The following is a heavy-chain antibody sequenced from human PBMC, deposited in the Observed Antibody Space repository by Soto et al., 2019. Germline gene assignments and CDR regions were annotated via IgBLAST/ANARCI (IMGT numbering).Heavy chain of an antibody. J-gene: IGHJ4*02. D-gene: IGHD3-3*01. CDR1: GFTFSSYA. Sequence: EVQLLESGGGLVQPGGSLRLSCAASGFTFSSYAMSWVRQAPGKGLEWVSAISGSGGSTYYADYVKGRFTISSDNSKSTLYLQMNSLRAEDTAVYYCAKWGWRDFWSGTSDYWGQGTLVTVSS. CDR2: ISGSGGST. CDR3: AKWGWRDFWSGTSDY. V-gene: IGHV3-23*01.